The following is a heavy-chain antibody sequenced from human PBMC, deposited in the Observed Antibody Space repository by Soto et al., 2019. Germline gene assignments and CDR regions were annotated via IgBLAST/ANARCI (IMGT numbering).Heavy chain of an antibody. CDR2: TYWDDDK. V-gene: IGHV2-5*02. Sequence: QITLKESGPTLVKPTQTLTLTCIFSGFSLTASGVGVAWIRQPPGKALEWLALTYWDDDKRYSPFLKSRLTITKDPSKNQVVLTMTDMDPVDTATYYCAHKGGRGAGMDVWGQGTTVTVSS. CDR3: AHKGGRGAGMDV. J-gene: IGHJ6*02. CDR1: GFSLTASGVG. D-gene: IGHD2-15*01.